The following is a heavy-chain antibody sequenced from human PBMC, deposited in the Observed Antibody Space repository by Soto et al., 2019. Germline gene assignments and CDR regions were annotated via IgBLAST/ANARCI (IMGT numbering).Heavy chain of an antibody. J-gene: IGHJ5*02. V-gene: IGHV3-30*18. CDR3: AKDLYSSGWYNYFDP. D-gene: IGHD6-19*01. CDR2: ISHNGGSK. CDR1: GFTFSDTG. Sequence: QVQLVESGGGVVQPGRSLRLSCVGSGFTFSDTGMHWVRQAPGKGLDWVAMISHNGGSKQYKDSVRGIFTISRDNSENTVYLLMDSLRAEDTAVYFCAKDLYSSGWYNYFDPWGQGTPVTVSS.